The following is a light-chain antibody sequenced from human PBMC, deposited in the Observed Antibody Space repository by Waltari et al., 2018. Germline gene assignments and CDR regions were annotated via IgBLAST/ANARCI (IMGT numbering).Light chain of an antibody. CDR3: SSYAGSNTVL. CDR2: EVT. J-gene: IGLJ2*01. Sequence: QAAPTQPPSVSGSPGQSVTISCTGTSSDIGYYNAVSWYQQHPGKAPKLMIYEVTKRPSGVSDRFSGSKSGNTASLTISGLQAEDDADYYCSSYAGSNTVLFGGGTRLTVL. V-gene: IGLV2-11*01. CDR1: SSDIGYYNA.